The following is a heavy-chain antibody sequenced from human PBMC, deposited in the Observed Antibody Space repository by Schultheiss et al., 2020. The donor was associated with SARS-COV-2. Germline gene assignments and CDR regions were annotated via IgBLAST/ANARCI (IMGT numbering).Heavy chain of an antibody. CDR1: GFTVSSDY. D-gene: IGHD3-3*01. V-gene: IGHV3-64*01. CDR2: ISSNGGST. CDR3: ARVGTIPSDY. Sequence: GGSLRLSCAASGFTVSSDYMSWVRQAPGKGLEYVSAISSNGGSTYYANSVKGRFTISRDNSKNTLYLQMNSLRAEDTAVYYCARVGTIPSDYWGQGTLVTVSS. J-gene: IGHJ4*02.